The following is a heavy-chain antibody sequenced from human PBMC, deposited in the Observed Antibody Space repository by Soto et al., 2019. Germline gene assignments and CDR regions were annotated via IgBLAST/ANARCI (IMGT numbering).Heavy chain of an antibody. CDR2: INSDGSST. D-gene: IGHD6-19*01. CDR3: ARESSGWYRFDY. J-gene: IGHJ4*02. CDR1: GFTFSSYW. V-gene: IGHV3-74*01. Sequence: GGSLRLSCAASGFTFSSYWMHWVRQAPGKGLVWVSCINSDGSSTNYADSVKGRFTISRDNAKNTLFLQMNSLRAEDTAVYYCARESSGWYRFDYWGQGTLVTVSS.